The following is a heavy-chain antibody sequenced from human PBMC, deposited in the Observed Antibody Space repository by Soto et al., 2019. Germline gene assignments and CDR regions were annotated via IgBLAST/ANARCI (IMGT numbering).Heavy chain of an antibody. CDR3: ARVLRWAARSCGS. J-gene: IGHJ5*02. CDR2: MNPNSGNT. V-gene: IGHV1-8*01. Sequence: QVQLVQSGAEVKKPGASAKVSCKASGYTFTSYDINWVRQATGQGLEWMGWMNPNSGNTGYAQKFQGRVTMTRNTSISKAYMELSSRRTEDRALYYCARVLRWAARSCGSWGQGPLVTVSS. D-gene: IGHD6-6*01. CDR1: GYTFTSYD.